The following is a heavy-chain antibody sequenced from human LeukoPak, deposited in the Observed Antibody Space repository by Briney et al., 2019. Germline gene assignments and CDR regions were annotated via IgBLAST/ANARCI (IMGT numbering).Heavy chain of an antibody. CDR2: ISYDGSNK. V-gene: IGHV3-30*04. Sequence: GGSLRLSCAASGFTFSSYAMHWVRQAPGKGLEWVAVISYDGSNKYYADSVKGRFTISRDNSKNTLYLQMNSLRAEDTAVYYCARDGSSSWYPGLRLDYWGQGTLVTVSS. CDR3: ARDGSSSWYPGLRLDY. CDR1: GFTFSSYA. D-gene: IGHD6-13*01. J-gene: IGHJ4*02.